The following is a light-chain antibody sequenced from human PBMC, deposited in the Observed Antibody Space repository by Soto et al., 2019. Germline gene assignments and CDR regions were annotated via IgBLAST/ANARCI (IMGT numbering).Light chain of an antibody. CDR1: QSVSSK. Sequence: EIVMTQSPATLSVSPGERAALSGRASQSVSSKLAWFQQKPGQAPSLLIYDASNRGAGIPARFSGSGSGTDFTLTISSLEPEDFAVYYCQQRSNWLFGPGTKVDIK. V-gene: IGKV3-11*01. CDR2: DAS. J-gene: IGKJ3*01. CDR3: QQRSNWL.